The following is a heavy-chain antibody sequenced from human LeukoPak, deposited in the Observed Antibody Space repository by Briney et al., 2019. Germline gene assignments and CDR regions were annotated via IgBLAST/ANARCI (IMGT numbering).Heavy chain of an antibody. D-gene: IGHD6-13*01. CDR1: GDSISSSNW. J-gene: IGHJ4*02. CDR2: IYHSGST. V-gene: IGHV4-4*02. CDR3: ARVDSTSGANFDY. Sequence: SGTLSLTCAVSGDSISSSNWWSRVRQSPGKGLEWIGEIYHSGSTNCNPSLKSRVSISVDKSNNLFSLKLNSVTAADTAVYYCARVDSTSGANFDYWGQGTLVTVSS.